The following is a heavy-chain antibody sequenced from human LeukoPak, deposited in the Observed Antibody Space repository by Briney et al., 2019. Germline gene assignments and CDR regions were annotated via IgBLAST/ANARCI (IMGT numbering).Heavy chain of an antibody. J-gene: IGHJ4*02. V-gene: IGHV3-30-3*01. Sequence: GGSLRLSCAASGFTFSSYAMHWVRQAPGKGLEWVAVISYDGSKKYYADSMKGRFTISRDNSKNTLYLQMNSLRAEDAAAYYCARAYSSGWYGDFDYWGQGTLVTVFS. D-gene: IGHD6-19*01. CDR3: ARAYSSGWYGDFDY. CDR2: ISYDGSKK. CDR1: GFTFSSYA.